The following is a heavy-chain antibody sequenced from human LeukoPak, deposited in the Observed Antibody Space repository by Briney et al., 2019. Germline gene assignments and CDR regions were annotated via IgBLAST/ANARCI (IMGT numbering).Heavy chain of an antibody. D-gene: IGHD5-12*01. CDR1: GGTFSSYA. J-gene: IGHJ4*02. Sequence: SVKVSCKASGGTFSSYAISWVRQAPGQGLEWMGGIIPIFGIANYAQKFQGRVTITADESTSTAYMELSSLRSEDTAVYYCARVGGYDPNSNFDYWGQGTLVTVSS. CDR2: IIPIFGIA. V-gene: IGHV1-69*13. CDR3: ARVGGYDPNSNFDY.